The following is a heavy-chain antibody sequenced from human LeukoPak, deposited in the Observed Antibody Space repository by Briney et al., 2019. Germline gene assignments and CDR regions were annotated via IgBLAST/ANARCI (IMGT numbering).Heavy chain of an antibody. D-gene: IGHD5-24*01. J-gene: IGHJ2*01. CDR2: VNGGGGST. V-gene: IGHV3-23*01. CDR1: GCTFSTSY. CDR3: EKGGRARCFFDL. Sequence: GGSLRLSCAASGCTFSTSYMSWIRQPPGKGLEWVSAVNGGGGSTHYAASVKGRFTISRDNSKNTLYRQMNTLRAEATAVYYSEKGGRARCFFDLWGRGTLVSVCS.